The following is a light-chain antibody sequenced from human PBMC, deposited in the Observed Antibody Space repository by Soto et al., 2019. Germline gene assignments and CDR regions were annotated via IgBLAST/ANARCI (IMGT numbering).Light chain of an antibody. CDR2: GAS. Sequence: EIVLTQSPGTPSLSPGETATLSCRASQSGSSSYLAWYQHKPGQAPRLLIYGASSKATGIPDRFSGSGSGTDFTLTSSRVEPEDVAVYYCRQYGSPFGGGTKVEIK. CDR3: RQYGSP. V-gene: IGKV3-20*01. CDR1: QSGSSSY. J-gene: IGKJ4*01.